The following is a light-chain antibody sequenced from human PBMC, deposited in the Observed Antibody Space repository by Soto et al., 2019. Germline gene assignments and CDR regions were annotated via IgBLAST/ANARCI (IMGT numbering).Light chain of an antibody. CDR3: SSYAGSNNFV. V-gene: IGLV2-8*01. J-gene: IGLJ1*01. CDR1: SSDVGGYNY. Sequence: QSALTQPPSASGSPGQSVTISCTGTSSDVGGYNYVSWYQQPPGKAPKLMIYEVSKRPSGVPDRFSGSKSGNTASLTVYGLQAEDEADYYCSSYAGSNNFVFGTGTKVTVL. CDR2: EVS.